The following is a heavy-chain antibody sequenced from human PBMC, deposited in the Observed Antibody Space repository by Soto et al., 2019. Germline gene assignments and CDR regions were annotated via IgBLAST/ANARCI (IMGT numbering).Heavy chain of an antibody. CDR2: IDPTDSFT. V-gene: IGHV5-10-1*01. J-gene: IGHJ3*01. D-gene: IGHD2-15*01. CDR3: ARPASGGSRDAFDV. Sequence: GESLKISCKASGYKFTTFWLNWVRQTPGKGLEWLGRIDPTDSFTNYSPPFEGHVTISVDRSVSTAYLQWNSLQASDTAIYYCARPASGGSRDAFDVWGQGTTVTVSS. CDR1: GYKFTTFW.